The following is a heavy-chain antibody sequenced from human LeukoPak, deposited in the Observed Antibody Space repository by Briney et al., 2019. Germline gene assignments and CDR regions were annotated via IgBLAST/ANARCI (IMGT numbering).Heavy chain of an antibody. CDR1: GGSISSSSYY. CDR2: IYYSGST. D-gene: IGHD6-19*01. J-gene: IGHJ4*02. V-gene: IGHV4-39*01. CDR3: ASSIAVANFDY. Sequence: PTETLSLTCTVSGGSISSSSYYWGWIRQPPGKGLEWIGSIYYSGSTYYNPSLKSRVTISVDTSKNQFSLKLSSVTAAGTAVYYCASSIAVANFDYWGQGTLVTVSS.